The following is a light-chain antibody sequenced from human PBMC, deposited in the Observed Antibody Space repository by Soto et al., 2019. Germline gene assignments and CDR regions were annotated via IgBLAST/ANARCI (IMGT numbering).Light chain of an antibody. CDR3: QYYDSSLSVVV. CDR2: GNS. V-gene: IGLV1-40*01. CDR1: NSNIGAGYD. Sequence: QSVLTQPPSVSGAPGQRVTISCTWSNSNIGAGYDVHWYQQLPGTDPKLLIYGNSNRPSGVPDRFSGSKSGTSASLAITGLQAEDESDYYCQYYDSSLSVVVFGGEAKGTVL. J-gene: IGLJ2*01.